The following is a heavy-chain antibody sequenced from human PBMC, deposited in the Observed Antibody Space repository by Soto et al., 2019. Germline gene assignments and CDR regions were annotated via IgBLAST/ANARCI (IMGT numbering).Heavy chain of an antibody. Sequence: PGGSLRLSCAASGFTFNSRAMSWVRQAPGKGLDWVSIISASGDNTYYADSVKGRFTISRDNSKNTLYLQLDSLRAEDTAVYYCARDRKDSSGPNWFDPWGQGTLVTVSS. CDR2: ISASGDNT. J-gene: IGHJ5*02. CDR1: GFTFNSRA. V-gene: IGHV3-23*01. D-gene: IGHD3-22*01. CDR3: ARDRKDSSGPNWFDP.